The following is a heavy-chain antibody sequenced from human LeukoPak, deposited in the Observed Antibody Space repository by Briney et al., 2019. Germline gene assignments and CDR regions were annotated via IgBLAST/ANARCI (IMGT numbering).Heavy chain of an antibody. D-gene: IGHD6-13*01. Sequence: GGSLRLSCAASGFTVSSNYMSWVRQAPGKGLEWVSGISGSGGYTYYADSVKGRVTISRDNSKNTLYLQMNSLRAEDTAVYYCAKGGSSWSEIDYWGQGTLVTVSS. J-gene: IGHJ4*02. CDR2: ISGSGGYT. CDR3: AKGGSSWSEIDY. CDR1: GFTVSSNY. V-gene: IGHV3-23*01.